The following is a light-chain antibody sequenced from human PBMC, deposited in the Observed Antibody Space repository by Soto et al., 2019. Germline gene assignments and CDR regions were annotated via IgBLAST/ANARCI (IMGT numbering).Light chain of an antibody. CDR2: EVS. CDR3: CSYAGSHTYV. V-gene: IGLV2-14*01. Sequence: QAVVTQPASVSGSPGQSITISCSGTSSDVGNYNYVTWYQQHAGKAPKLMIFEVSDRPSGVSNRFSGSKSGNTASLTISGLQAEDEADYYCCSYAGSHTYVFGTGTKVTVL. CDR1: SSDVGNYNY. J-gene: IGLJ1*01.